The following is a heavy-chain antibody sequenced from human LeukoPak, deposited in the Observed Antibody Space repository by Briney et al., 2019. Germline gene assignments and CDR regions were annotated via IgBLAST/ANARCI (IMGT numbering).Heavy chain of an antibody. D-gene: IGHD2-8*02. V-gene: IGHV3-43*02. CDR1: GFTFDDYA. CDR2: ISGDGGST. CDR3: ARSTAWCRWDY. J-gene: IGHJ4*02. Sequence: PAGSLRLSCAASGFTFDDYAMHWVRQAPGKGLEWVSLISGDGGSTYYADSVKGRFTISSDNSKNTLYLQVNSLRVEDTAVYYCARSTAWCRWDYWGPGTLVTVSS.